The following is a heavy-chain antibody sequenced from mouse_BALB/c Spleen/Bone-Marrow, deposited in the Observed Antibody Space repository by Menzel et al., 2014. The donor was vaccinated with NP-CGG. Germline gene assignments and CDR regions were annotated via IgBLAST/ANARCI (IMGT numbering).Heavy chain of an antibody. CDR2: IDPASDYT. CDR3: ATLTGTFDY. J-gene: IGHJ2*01. D-gene: IGHD4-1*01. Sequence: VQLKDSGAELVKPGASVKLSCTASGFNIKDTYMHWVKQRPEKGLEWIGRIDPASDYTQFDSKFQGKATITADTSSNTAYLQLSSLTSEDTAVYYCATLTGTFDYWGQGTTLTVSS. V-gene: IGHV14-3*02. CDR1: GFNIKDTY.